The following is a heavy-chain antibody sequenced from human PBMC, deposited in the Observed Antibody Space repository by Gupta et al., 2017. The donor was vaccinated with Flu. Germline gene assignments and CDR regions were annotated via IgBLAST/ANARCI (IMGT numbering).Heavy chain of an antibody. CDR1: GGSISSYY. V-gene: IGHV4-59*01. J-gene: IGHJ4*02. CDR2: IYYSGST. CDR3: ASSPSYYYDSSGYYPPPRLDY. D-gene: IGHD3-22*01. Sequence: LQESGPGLVKPSETLSLTCTVSGGSISSYYWSWIRQPPGKGLEWIGYIYYSGSTNYNPSLKSRVTISVDTSKNQFSLKLSSVTAADTAVYYCASSPSYYYDSSGYYPPPRLDYWGQGTLVTVSS.